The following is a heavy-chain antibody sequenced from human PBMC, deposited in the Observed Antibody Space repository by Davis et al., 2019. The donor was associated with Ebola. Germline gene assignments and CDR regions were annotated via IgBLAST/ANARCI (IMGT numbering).Heavy chain of an antibody. CDR2: ISSSSSTI. V-gene: IGHV3-48*02. D-gene: IGHD5-24*01. Sequence: GESLKISCAASGFTFSSYSMNWVRQAPGKGLEWVSYISSSSSTIYYADSVKGRFTISRDNAKNSLYLQMNSLRDEDTAVYYCARGSVEMATINFDYWGQGTLVTVSP. CDR1: GFTFSSYS. J-gene: IGHJ4*02. CDR3: ARGSVEMATINFDY.